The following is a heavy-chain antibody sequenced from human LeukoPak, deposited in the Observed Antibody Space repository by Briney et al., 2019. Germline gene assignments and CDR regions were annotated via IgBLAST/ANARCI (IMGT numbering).Heavy chain of an antibody. CDR1: GFTFSDYL. D-gene: IGHD3-22*01. V-gene: IGHV3-7*01. CDR3: ARDSFPYYYDSSGRLPFDP. J-gene: IGHJ5*02. Sequence: GGSLRLSCAASGFTFSDYLMSWVRQAPGKGLGWVATVKEDGNKKYYVDSVEGRFTISRDNAKNSLYLQMGSLRAEDMAVYYCARDSFPYYYDSSGRLPFDPWGQGTLVTVSS. CDR2: VKEDGNKK.